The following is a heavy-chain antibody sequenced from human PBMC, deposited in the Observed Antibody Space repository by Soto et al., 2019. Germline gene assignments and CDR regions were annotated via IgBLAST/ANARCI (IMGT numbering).Heavy chain of an antibody. CDR2: IRSKAYGGTT. CDR1: GFTFGDYA. J-gene: IGHJ6*02. D-gene: IGHD3-22*01. Sequence: GGSLRLSCTASGFTFGDYAMSWFRQAPGKGLEWVGFIRSKAYGGTTEYAASVKGRFTISRDDSKSIAYLQMNSLKTEDTAVYYCTRDPHFVYNYDSSGYSNGMDVWGQGTTVTVSS. V-gene: IGHV3-49*03. CDR3: TRDPHFVYNYDSSGYSNGMDV.